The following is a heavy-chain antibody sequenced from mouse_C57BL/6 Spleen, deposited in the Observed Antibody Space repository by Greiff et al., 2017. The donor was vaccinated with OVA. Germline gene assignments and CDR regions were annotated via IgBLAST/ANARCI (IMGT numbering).Heavy chain of an antibody. J-gene: IGHJ3*01. Sequence: EVQLVESGPGLVKPSQSLSLTCSVTGYSITSGYYWNWIRQFPGNKLEWMGYISYDGSNNYNPSLKNRISITRDTSKNQFFLKLNSVTTEDTATYYCAREGYSFAYWGQGTLVTVSA. D-gene: IGHD2-3*01. CDR3: AREGYSFAY. CDR2: ISYDGSN. CDR1: GYSITSGYY. V-gene: IGHV3-6*01.